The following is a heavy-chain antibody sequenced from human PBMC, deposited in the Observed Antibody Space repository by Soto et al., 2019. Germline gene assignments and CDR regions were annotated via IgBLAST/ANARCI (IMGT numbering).Heavy chain of an antibody. V-gene: IGHV3-21*01. CDR1: GFTFSSYS. CDR2: ISSSSSYI. Sequence: PXGSLRLSCSAAGFTFSSYSMNWVRQAPGWGLDWVSSISSSSSYIYYADSVKGRFTISRDNAKNSLYLQMNSLRAEDTAVYYCARDPYYYGSGSYSPTCFDYWGQGTLVTVSS. J-gene: IGHJ4*02. D-gene: IGHD3-10*01. CDR3: ARDPYYYGSGSYSPTCFDY.